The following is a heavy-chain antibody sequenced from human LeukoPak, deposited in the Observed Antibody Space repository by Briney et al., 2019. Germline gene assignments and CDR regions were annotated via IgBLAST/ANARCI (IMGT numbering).Heavy chain of an antibody. J-gene: IGHJ5*02. D-gene: IGHD2-2*01. CDR2: IFPGDSDT. CDR3: ARGLWGSCSSTSCYYFDP. V-gene: IGHV5-51*01. Sequence: GESLQIFCRGSGYIFTSYWIGWVRQLPGKGLEGLGIIFPGDSDTRYIPSLQGQVTISADKSISTAYLQWSSLKALDTAIYYCARGLWGSCSSTSCYYFDPWGQGTLVTVAS. CDR1: GYIFTSYW.